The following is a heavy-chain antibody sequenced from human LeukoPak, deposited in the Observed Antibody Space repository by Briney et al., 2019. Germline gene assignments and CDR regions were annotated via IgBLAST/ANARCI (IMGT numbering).Heavy chain of an antibody. CDR2: IIPILGIA. CDR1: GGTFSSYA. CDR3: ARDVSRGPLYYFDY. V-gene: IGHV1-69*04. D-gene: IGHD3-10*01. Sequence: GSSVKVSCKASGGTFSSYAISWVRQAPGQGLEWMGRIIPILGIANYAQKFQGRVTITADKSTSTAYMELSSLRSEDTAVYYCARDVSRGPLYYFDYWGQGTLVTVSS. J-gene: IGHJ4*02.